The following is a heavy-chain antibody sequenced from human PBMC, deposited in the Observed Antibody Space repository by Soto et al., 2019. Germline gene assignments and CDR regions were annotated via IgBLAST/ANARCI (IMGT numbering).Heavy chain of an antibody. CDR1: GGSFSGYY. Sequence: SETLSLTCAVYGGSFSGYYWSWIRQPPGKGLEWIGEINHSGSTNYNPSLKSRVTISVDTSKNHFSLKLSSVTAADTAVYYCARGCSIVATISYYYYMDVWGKGTTVTVSS. D-gene: IGHD5-12*01. J-gene: IGHJ6*03. CDR3: ARGCSIVATISYYYYMDV. V-gene: IGHV4-34*01. CDR2: INHSGST.